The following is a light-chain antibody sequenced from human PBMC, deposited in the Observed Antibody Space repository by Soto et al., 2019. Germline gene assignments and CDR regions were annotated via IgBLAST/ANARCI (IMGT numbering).Light chain of an antibody. CDR1: SGRIASNY. V-gene: IGLV6-57*04. Sequence: NFMLTQPHSVSESPGKTITISCTRSSGRIASNYVQWYQQRTGSVPTTVIYEDNLRPSGVPDRFSGSLDSSSKSASLTISRMQTADEAEYYCQSYDGISVVFGGGTKLTVL. J-gene: IGLJ3*02. CDR2: EDN. CDR3: QSYDGISVV.